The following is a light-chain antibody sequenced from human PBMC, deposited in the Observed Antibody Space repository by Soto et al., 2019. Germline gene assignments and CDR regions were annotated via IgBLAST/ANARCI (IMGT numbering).Light chain of an antibody. CDR3: QQSYSYSST. CDR1: QSISSY. CDR2: AAS. J-gene: IGKJ1*01. Sequence: DIHMTQSPSSLSASVGYRFTITCRASQSISSYLNWYQQKPGKAPKLLIYAASSLQSGVPSRFSGSGSGTDFTLTISGLQPEDFETYYCQQSYSYSSTFGQGTKVDIK. V-gene: IGKV1-39*01.